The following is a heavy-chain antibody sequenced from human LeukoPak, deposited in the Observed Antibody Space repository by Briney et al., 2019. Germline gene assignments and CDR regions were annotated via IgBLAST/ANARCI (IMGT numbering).Heavy chain of an antibody. V-gene: IGHV4-34*01. J-gene: IGHJ4*02. CDR1: GGSFSGYY. Sequence: SETLSLTCAVYGGSFSGYYWSWIRQPPGKGLEWIGEINHSGSTNYNPSLKSRVTISVDTSKNQFSLKLSSVTAADTAVYYCARGLRYYYDSSGYFGASGFYYFDYWGRGTLVTVSS. D-gene: IGHD3-22*01. CDR2: INHSGST. CDR3: ARGLRYYYDSSGYFGASGFYYFDY.